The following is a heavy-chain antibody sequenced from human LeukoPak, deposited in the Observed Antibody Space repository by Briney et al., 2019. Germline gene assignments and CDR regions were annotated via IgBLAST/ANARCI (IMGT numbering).Heavy chain of an antibody. CDR3: ARDQYCSGGSCYSAY. CDR1: GFTVSSNY. CDR2: IYSGGST. D-gene: IGHD2-15*01. J-gene: IGHJ4*02. V-gene: IGHV3-66*01. Sequence: PGGTLRLSCAASGFTVSSNYMSWVRQAPGKGLEWVSVIYSGGSTYYADSVKDRFTISRDNSKNTLYLQMNSLRAEDTAVYYCARDQYCSGGSCYSAYWGQGTLGTVSS.